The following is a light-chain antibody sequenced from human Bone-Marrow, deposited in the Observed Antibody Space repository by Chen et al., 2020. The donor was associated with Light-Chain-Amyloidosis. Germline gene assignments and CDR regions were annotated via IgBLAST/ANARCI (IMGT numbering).Light chain of an antibody. CDR2: GAS. CDR1: QSVSSN. V-gene: IGKV3-15*01. CDR3: QQYDNWPPYT. J-gene: IGKJ2*01. Sequence: EIVMTQSPATLSVSPGERATLSCRASQSVSSNLAWYQQKPGQAPRLLIYGASTRSTGIPARISGSGSGTEFTLTISSLQSEDSAVYYGQQYDNWPPYTLGQGTKLEIK.